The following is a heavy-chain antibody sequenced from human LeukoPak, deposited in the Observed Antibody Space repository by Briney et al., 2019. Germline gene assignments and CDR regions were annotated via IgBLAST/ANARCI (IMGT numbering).Heavy chain of an antibody. J-gene: IGHJ4*02. CDR3: ARVLKGRAPFDY. Sequence: PSETLSLTCTVSGYSISSGYYWGWIRQPPGKGLEWIGSIYHSGSTYYNPSLKSRVTISVDTSKNQFSLKLSSVTAADTAVYYCARVLKGRAPFDYWGQGTLVIVSS. CDR2: IYHSGST. V-gene: IGHV4-38-2*02. CDR1: GYSISSGYY.